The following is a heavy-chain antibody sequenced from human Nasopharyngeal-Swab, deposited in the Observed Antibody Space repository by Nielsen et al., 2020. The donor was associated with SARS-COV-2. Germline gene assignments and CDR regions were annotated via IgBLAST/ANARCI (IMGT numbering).Heavy chain of an antibody. D-gene: IGHD3-16*02. Sequence: ASVKVSCKASGYTFTSYGISWVRQAPGQGLEWMGRINPNSGGTNYAQKLQGRVTMTTDTSTSTAYMELRSLRSDDTAVYYCARDGTTNLYDYVWGSYRPKTNWFDPWGQGTLVTVSS. V-gene: IGHV1-18*01. J-gene: IGHJ5*02. CDR3: ARDGTTNLYDYVWGSYRPKTNWFDP. CDR2: INPNSGGT. CDR1: GYTFTSYG.